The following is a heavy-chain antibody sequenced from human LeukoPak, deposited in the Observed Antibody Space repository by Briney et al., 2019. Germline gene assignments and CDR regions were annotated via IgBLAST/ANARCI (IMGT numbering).Heavy chain of an antibody. CDR2: IYYSGST. CDR3: ARPGYSSGWRH. V-gene: IGHV4-39*01. CDR1: GGSISSSSYY. D-gene: IGHD6-25*01. J-gene: IGHJ4*02. Sequence: SETLSLTCTVSGGSISSSSYYWGWIRQPPGKGLEWIGSIYYSGSTYYNPSLKSRVTISVDTSKNQFSLKLSSVTAADTAVYYCARPGYSSGWRHWGQGTLVTVSS.